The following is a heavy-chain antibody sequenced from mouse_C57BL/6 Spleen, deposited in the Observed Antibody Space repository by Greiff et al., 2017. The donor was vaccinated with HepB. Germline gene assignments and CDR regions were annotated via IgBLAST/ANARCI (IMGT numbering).Heavy chain of an antibody. CDR1: GYAFSSSW. J-gene: IGHJ3*01. Sequence: QVQLQQSGPELVKPGASVKISCKASGYAFSSSWMNWVKQRPGKGLEWIGRIYPGDGDTNYNGKFKGKATLTADKSSSTAYMQLSSLTSEDSAVYFCASYDGYYDPLAYWGQGTLVTVSA. D-gene: IGHD2-3*01. V-gene: IGHV1-82*01. CDR2: IYPGDGDT. CDR3: ASYDGYYDPLAY.